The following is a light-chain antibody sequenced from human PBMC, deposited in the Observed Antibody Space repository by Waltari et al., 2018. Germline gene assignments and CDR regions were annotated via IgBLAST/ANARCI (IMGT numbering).Light chain of an antibody. V-gene: IGKV4-1*01. Sequence: DIVMTQSPDSLAVSLGERATIHCKSSPSVLYSSNKKNYLAWYQHKPGPPPKLLIYWASTRESGVPDRVSGSGSGTDFTLTISSLQAEDVAVYYCHQYYNSPFTFGPGTKLD. J-gene: IGKJ3*01. CDR2: WAS. CDR3: HQYYNSPFT. CDR1: PSVLYSSNKKNY.